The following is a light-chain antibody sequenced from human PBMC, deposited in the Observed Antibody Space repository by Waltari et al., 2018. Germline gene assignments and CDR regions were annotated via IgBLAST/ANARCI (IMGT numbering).Light chain of an antibody. CDR2: DAS. Sequence: EIVLTQSPATLSLSPGENATLSCRASQSIGNYLAWYQQRPGQAPRLLIYDASNRASDIPARFSGSGSETDFTLTISSLEPEDFALYYCQQRSHWVTFGGGTKVEIK. CDR1: QSIGNY. V-gene: IGKV3-11*01. CDR3: QQRSHWVT. J-gene: IGKJ4*01.